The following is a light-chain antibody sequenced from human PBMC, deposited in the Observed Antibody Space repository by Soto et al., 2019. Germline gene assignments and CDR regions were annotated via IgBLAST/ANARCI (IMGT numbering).Light chain of an antibody. CDR1: QSVRSN. V-gene: IGKV3-15*01. J-gene: IGKJ1*01. CDR3: AHNNNWPRT. Sequence: EIVMTHSPATLSVSPGERATLSCRASQSVRSNGAWYQDRPVQAPRLLISGASTRAPRIPARFTGSGYRTQFTLTITSMQCQDFAVYYRAHNNNWPRTFGEGTKVDI. CDR2: GAS.